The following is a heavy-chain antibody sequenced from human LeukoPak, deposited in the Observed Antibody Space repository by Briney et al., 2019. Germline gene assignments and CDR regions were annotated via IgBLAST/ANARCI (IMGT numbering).Heavy chain of an antibody. CDR1: GGSFSTYY. D-gene: IGHD3-16*01. J-gene: IGHJ4*02. CDR2: IYYSGST. Sequence: PSETLSLTCTVSGGSFSTYYWSWIRQPPGKGLEWIWYIYYSGSTDYNPSLKSRVTMSLDTSKNQFSLKLSSVTAADTAVYHCARAVISFGAAVAKGFDCWGQGTLVTVSS. CDR3: ARAVISFGAAVAKGFDC. V-gene: IGHV4-59*01.